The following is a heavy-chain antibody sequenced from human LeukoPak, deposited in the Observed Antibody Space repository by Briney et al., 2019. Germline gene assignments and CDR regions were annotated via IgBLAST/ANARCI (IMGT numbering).Heavy chain of an antibody. CDR2: ISWDGGST. Sequence: GGSLRLSCAASGFTFSNYGMHWVRQAPGKGLEWVSLISWDGGSTYYADSVKGRFTISRDNSKNSLYLQMNSLRTEDTALYYCAKERDESATFDYWGQGTLVTVSS. CDR3: AKERDESATFDY. CDR1: GFTFSNYG. J-gene: IGHJ4*02. D-gene: IGHD1-1*01. V-gene: IGHV3-43*01.